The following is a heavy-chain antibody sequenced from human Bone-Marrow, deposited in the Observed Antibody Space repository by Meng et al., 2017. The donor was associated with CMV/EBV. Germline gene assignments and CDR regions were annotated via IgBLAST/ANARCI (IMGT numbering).Heavy chain of an antibody. Sequence: ASVKVSCKASGFTFTSSAVQWVRQATGQGLEWMGWMNPNSGNTGYAQKFQGRVTMTRNTSISTAYMELSSLRSEDTAVYYCARVKRSVDAFDIWGQGTMVTVSS. CDR2: MNPNSGNT. D-gene: IGHD4-17*01. J-gene: IGHJ3*02. V-gene: IGHV1-8*02. CDR3: ARVKRSVDAFDI. CDR1: GFTFTSSA.